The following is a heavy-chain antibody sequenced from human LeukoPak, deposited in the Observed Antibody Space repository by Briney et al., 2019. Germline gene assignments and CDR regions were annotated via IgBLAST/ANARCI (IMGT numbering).Heavy chain of an antibody. Sequence: GASVKVSCKASGYTFTSYDINWVRQATGQGLEWMGWMNPNSGNTGYAQKFQGRVTITRNTSISTAYMELSSLRSDDTAVYYCAREITYYDYVWGSYRYTPNYYMDVWGKGTTVTVSS. V-gene: IGHV1-8*03. D-gene: IGHD3-16*02. CDR1: GYTFTSYD. CDR2: MNPNSGNT. CDR3: AREITYYDYVWGSYRYTPNYYMDV. J-gene: IGHJ6*03.